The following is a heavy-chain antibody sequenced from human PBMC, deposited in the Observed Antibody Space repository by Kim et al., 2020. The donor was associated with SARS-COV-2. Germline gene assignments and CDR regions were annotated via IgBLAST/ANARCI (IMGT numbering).Heavy chain of an antibody. D-gene: IGHD1-26*01. CDR3: ARERSVGVVADY. CDR2: INPNTGGT. Sequence: ASVKVSCKASGYSFTSYFMHWVRQAPGQGLEWMGRINPNTGGTKYAQNFQGRVTMTRDSSISAAYMELTGLTSDDTAIYYCARERSVGVVADYWGQGTLV. CDR1: GYSFTSYF. V-gene: IGHV1-2*06. J-gene: IGHJ4*02.